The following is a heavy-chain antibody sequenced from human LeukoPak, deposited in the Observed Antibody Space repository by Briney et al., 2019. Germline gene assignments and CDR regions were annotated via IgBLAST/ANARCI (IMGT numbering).Heavy chain of an antibody. V-gene: IGHV3-21*01. CDR1: GFTFSSYS. J-gene: IGHJ3*02. CDR2: ISSSSSYI. Sequence: PGGSLRLSCAASGFTFSSYSMNWVRQAPGKGLEWVSSISSSSSYIYYADSVKGRFTISRDNAKNSLYLQMNSLRAEDTAVYYCARGWVSLPRSDAFDIWGQGTMVTVSS. D-gene: IGHD2-8*01. CDR3: ARGWVSLPRSDAFDI.